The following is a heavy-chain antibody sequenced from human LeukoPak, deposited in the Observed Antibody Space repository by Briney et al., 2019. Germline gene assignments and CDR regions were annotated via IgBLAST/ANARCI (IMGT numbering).Heavy chain of an antibody. CDR1: GFTFSSYA. CDR2: ISSSGSST. D-gene: IGHD6-13*01. V-gene: IGHV3-23*01. Sequence: PGGSLRLSCAASGFTFSSYAMSWVRQAPGKGLEWVSTISSSGSSTYYADSVKGRFTISRDNSKNTLYLQMNNLRAEDTAVYYCAKEGSSSWYYFDYWGQGTLVTFSS. CDR3: AKEGSSSWYYFDY. J-gene: IGHJ4*02.